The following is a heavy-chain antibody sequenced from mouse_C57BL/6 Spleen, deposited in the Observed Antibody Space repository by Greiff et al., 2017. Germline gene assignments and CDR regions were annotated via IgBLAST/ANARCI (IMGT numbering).Heavy chain of an antibody. CDR2: IYPGDGDT. D-gene: IGHD1-1*01. V-gene: IGHV1-80*01. CDR1: GYAFSSYW. J-gene: IGHJ4*01. Sequence: VKLQESGAELVKPGASVKISCKASGYAFSSYWMNWVKQRPGKGLEWIGQIYPGDGDTNYNGKFKGKATLTAEKSSSTAYMQLSSLTSEDSAVYFGATHYYGSSPYAMDYWGQGTSVTVSS. CDR3: ATHYYGSSPYAMDY.